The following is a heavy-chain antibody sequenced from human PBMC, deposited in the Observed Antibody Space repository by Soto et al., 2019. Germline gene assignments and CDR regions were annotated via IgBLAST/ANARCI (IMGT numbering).Heavy chain of an antibody. D-gene: IGHD3-22*01. CDR3: ARDKYDSSGRDY. CDR1: GYTFTGYY. J-gene: IGHJ4*02. CDR2: INPNSGGT. Sequence: ASVKVSCKASGYTFTGYYMHWVRQAPGQGLEWMGWINPNSGGTNYAQKFQGRVTMTRDTSISTAYMEPSRLRSDDTAVYYCARDKYDSSGRDYWGQGTLVTVSS. V-gene: IGHV1-2*02.